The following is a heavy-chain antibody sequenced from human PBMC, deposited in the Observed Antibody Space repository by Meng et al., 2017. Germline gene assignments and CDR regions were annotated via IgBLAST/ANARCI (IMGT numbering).Heavy chain of an antibody. V-gene: IGHV6-1*01. CDR1: GDSVSSNSAA. Sequence: QLKQSGPGLGKPSPTLSLICAISGDSVSSNSAAWNWIRQSPSRGLEWLGRAYYRSKWYHDYAESVKSRISIDPDTSKNQFSLQLRSVTPEDSAVYYCARGSYSFDSWGQRTLVTVSS. J-gene: IGHJ4*02. CDR2: AYYRSKWYH. CDR3: ARGSYSFDS. D-gene: IGHD1-26*01.